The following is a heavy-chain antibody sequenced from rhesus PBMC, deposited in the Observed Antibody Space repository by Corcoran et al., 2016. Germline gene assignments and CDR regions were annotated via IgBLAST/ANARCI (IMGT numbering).Heavy chain of an antibody. Sequence: QVQLQESGPGVVKPSETLSLTCAVSGGSISGGYGWSWIRQPPGKGLEWIGYIYGSSGSTHTNPSLKNRVTISKDASKNQFSLKLSSVTAADTAVYYCARDDSGYYTIDYWGQGVLVTVSS. V-gene: IGHV4-76*01. CDR1: GGSISGGYG. CDR2: IYGSSGST. CDR3: ARDDSGYYTIDY. J-gene: IGHJ4*01. D-gene: IGHD3-28*01.